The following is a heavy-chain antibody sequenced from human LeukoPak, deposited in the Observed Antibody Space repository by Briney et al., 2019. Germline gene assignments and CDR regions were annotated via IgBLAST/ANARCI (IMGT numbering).Heavy chain of an antibody. J-gene: IGHJ3*02. D-gene: IGHD6-19*01. CDR2: TYYRSKWYN. Sequence: SQTLSLTCAISGDSVSSNSAAWNWIRQSPSRGLEWLGRTYYRSKWYNDYAVSVRSRITINPDTSKNQFSLQLNSVTPEDTAVYYCARGGYSSGWLAFDIWGQGTMVTVSS. CDR3: ARGGYSSGWLAFDI. CDR1: GDSVSSNSAA. V-gene: IGHV6-1*01.